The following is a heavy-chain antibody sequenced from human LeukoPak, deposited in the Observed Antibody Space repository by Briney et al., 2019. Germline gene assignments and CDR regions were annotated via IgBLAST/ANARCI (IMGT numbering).Heavy chain of an antibody. CDR1: GYTFTGYY. CDR3: ARDYDIVATIDFDY. V-gene: IGHV1-2*02. D-gene: IGHD5-12*01. Sequence: ASVKVSCKASGYTFTGYYMHWVRQAPGQGLEWMGWINPNSGGTNYAQKFQGRVTMTRDTSISTAYMELSRLRSDDTAVYYCARDYDIVATIDFDYWGQGTLVTVSS. CDR2: INPNSGGT. J-gene: IGHJ4*02.